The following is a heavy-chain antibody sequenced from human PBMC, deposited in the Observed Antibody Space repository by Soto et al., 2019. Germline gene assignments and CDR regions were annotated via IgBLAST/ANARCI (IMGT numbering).Heavy chain of an antibody. CDR2: IYYSGST. Sequence: SETLSLTCSVSGGSVNSDDSYWSWVRQYPEKGLEWIGYIYYSGSTNYHPSLKSRVTMSVDTSKNQFSLKLSSVTAADTAIYYCARISCGSGSCYTGYFDYWGQGSLVTVSS. CDR3: ARISCGSGSCYTGYFDY. D-gene: IGHD2-15*01. J-gene: IGHJ4*02. CDR1: GGSVNSDDSY. V-gene: IGHV4-31*03.